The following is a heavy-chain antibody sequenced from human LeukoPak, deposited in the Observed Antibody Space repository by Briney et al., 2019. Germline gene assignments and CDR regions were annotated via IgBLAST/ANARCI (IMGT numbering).Heavy chain of an antibody. Sequence: GGSLRLSCAASGFTFSSYWMSWVRQAPGKGLEWVANIKQDGSEKYYVDSVKGRFTISRDNPKNSLYLQMNSLRAEDTAVYYCARDRPSGTVVPPATSGHFQHWGQGTLVTVSS. D-gene: IGHD2-2*01. J-gene: IGHJ1*01. V-gene: IGHV3-7*03. CDR3: ARDRPSGTVVPPATSGHFQH. CDR1: GFTFSSYW. CDR2: IKQDGSEK.